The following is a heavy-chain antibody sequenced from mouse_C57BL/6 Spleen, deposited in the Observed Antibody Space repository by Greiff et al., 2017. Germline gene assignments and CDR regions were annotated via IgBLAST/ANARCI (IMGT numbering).Heavy chain of an antibody. CDR3: AREDYYGSRQGCAY. CDR1: GYTFTSYW. J-gene: IGHJ3*01. D-gene: IGHD1-1*01. CDR2: IDPSDSDT. Sequence: QVQLQQPGAELVRPGSSVKLSCKASGYTFTSYWMHWVKQRPIKGLEWLGNIDPSDSDTHYTQQFKDKATLTVDKSSSTAYMQLSSLTSEDSAVYYFAREDYYGSRQGCAYWGQGTLVTVSA. V-gene: IGHV1-52*01.